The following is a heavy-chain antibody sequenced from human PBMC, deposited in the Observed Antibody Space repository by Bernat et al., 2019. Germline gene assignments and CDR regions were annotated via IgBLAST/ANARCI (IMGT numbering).Heavy chain of an antibody. CDR3: ARPSSGWDYSVGYFDL. V-gene: IGHV1-18*01. D-gene: IGHD6-19*01. CDR1: GYTFTSYG. CDR2: ISAYNGNT. J-gene: IGHJ2*01. Sequence: QVQLVQSGAEVKKPGASVKVSCKASGYTFTSYGISWVRQAPGQGLEWMGWISAYNGNTNYAQKLQGRVTMTTDTATSTAYMELRSLGSDDTAVYYCARPSSGWDYSVGYFDLWGRGTLVTVSS.